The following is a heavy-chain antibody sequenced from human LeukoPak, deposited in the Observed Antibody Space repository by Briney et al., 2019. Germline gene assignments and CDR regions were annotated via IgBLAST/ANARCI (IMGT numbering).Heavy chain of an antibody. CDR2: INPNSGGT. J-gene: IGHJ4*02. CDR3: ARAPADYGDYGHYFDY. D-gene: IGHD4-17*01. Sequence: ASVKVSCKASGYTFTCYYMHWVRQAPGQGLEWMGWINPNSGGTNYAQKFQGRVTMTRDTSISTAYMELSRLRSDDTAVYYCARAPADYGDYGHYFDYWGQGTLVTVSS. V-gene: IGHV1-2*02. CDR1: GYTFTCYY.